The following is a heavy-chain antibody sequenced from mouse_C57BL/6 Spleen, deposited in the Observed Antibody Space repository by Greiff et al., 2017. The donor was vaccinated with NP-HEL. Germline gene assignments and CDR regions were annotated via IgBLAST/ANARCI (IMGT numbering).Heavy chain of an antibody. D-gene: IGHD4-1*01. V-gene: IGHV5-4*01. CDR2: ISDGGSYT. CDR3: AKEGANWYAMDY. CDR1: GFTFSSYA. J-gene: IGHJ4*01. Sequence: EVQLVESGGGLVKPGGSLKLSCAASGFTFSSYAMSWVRQTPEKRLEWVATISDGGSYTYYPDNVKGRFTISRDNAKNNLYLQMSHLKSEDTAMYYCAKEGANWYAMDYWGQGTSVTVSS.